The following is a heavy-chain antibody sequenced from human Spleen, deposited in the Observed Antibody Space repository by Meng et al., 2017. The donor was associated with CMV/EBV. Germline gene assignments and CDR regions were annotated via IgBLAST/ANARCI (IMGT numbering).Heavy chain of an antibody. D-gene: IGHD6-13*01. J-gene: IGHJ6*02. CDR3: AREDLGYSSSWYRESYYYYNGLDV. V-gene: IGHV3-9*01. CDR2: ISWNGEFI. Sequence: SLKISCTTSGFTFEDYAMHWVRQAPGKGLEWVSLISWNGEFIAYADSVKGRFTISRDNARNSVYLQMNSLRAEDTAVYYCAREDLGYSSSWYRESYYYYNGLDVWGQGTTVTVSS. CDR1: GFTFEDYA.